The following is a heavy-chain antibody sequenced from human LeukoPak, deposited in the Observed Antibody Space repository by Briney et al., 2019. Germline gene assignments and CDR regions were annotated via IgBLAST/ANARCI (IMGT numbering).Heavy chain of an antibody. J-gene: IGHJ4*02. CDR3: ARDGTPYDILTGYYIPYFDY. D-gene: IGHD3-9*01. Sequence: GGSPRLSCAASGFTFSSYSMNWVRQAPGKGLEWVSSISSSSSYIHYADSVKGRFTISRDNAKNSLYLQMNSLRAEDTAVYYCARDGTPYDILTGYYIPYFDYWGQGTLVTVSS. CDR1: GFTFSSYS. V-gene: IGHV3-21*01. CDR2: ISSSSSYI.